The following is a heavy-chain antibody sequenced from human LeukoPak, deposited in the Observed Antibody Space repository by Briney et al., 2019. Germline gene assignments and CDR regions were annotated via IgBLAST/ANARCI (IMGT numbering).Heavy chain of an antibody. CDR2: IYYSGST. D-gene: IGHD4-23*01. CDR3: ARLTTVVSYGMDV. J-gene: IGHJ6*02. V-gene: IGHV4-59*01. CDR1: GGTISSYY. Sequence: SGTLSLTCAASGGTISSYYLSWVRQPPGKGLEWIGYIYYSGSTNYNPSLKSRFTISVDTSKNQFSLKLSSVTAADTAVYYCARLTTVVSYGMDVWGQGTTVTVSS.